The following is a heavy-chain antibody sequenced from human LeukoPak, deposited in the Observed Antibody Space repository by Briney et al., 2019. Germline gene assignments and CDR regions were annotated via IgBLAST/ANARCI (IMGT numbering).Heavy chain of an antibody. J-gene: IGHJ4*02. D-gene: IGHD6-19*01. CDR3: ARGASGRY. Sequence: SSETLSLTCAVYGGSFSGYYWSWIRQPPGKGLEWIGEINHSGSTNYNPSLKSRVTISVDTSKNQFSLKLSSVTAADTAVYYCARGASGRYWGQGTLVTVSS. CDR2: INHSGST. V-gene: IGHV4-34*01. CDR1: GGSFSGYY.